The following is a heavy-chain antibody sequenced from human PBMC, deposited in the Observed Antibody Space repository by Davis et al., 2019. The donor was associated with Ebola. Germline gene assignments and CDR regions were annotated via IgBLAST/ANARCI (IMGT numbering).Heavy chain of an antibody. J-gene: IGHJ4*02. CDR2: INPSGGST. CDR1: GYTFTSYY. D-gene: IGHD2-15*01. Sequence: AASVKVSCKASGYTFTSYYMHWVRQAPGQGLEWMGIINPSGGSTSYAQKFQGRVTITRDTTASTAYMDLSSLTSGDTAVYFCAKDRGGYSPLDFWGQGSLITVSS. V-gene: IGHV1-46*01. CDR3: AKDRGGYSPLDF.